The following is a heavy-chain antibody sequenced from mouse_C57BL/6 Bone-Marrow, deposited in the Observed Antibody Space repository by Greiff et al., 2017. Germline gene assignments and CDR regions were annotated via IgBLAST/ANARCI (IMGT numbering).Heavy chain of an antibody. CDR2: ISGGGGNT. Sequence: EVMLVESGGGLVKPGGSLKLSCAASGFTFSSYTMSWVRQTPEKRLEWVATISGGGGNTYYPDSVKGRFTISSDNAKNTLYLQMSSLRSEDTALYYCARHDGYFYFDYWGQGTTLTVSS. CDR3: ARHDGYFYFDY. D-gene: IGHD2-3*01. J-gene: IGHJ2*01. CDR1: GFTFSSYT. V-gene: IGHV5-9*01.